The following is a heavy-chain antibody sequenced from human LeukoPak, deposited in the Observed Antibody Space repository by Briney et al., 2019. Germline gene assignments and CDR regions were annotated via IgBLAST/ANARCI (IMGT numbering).Heavy chain of an antibody. V-gene: IGHV4-59*08. Sequence: SETLSLTCTVSGGSIGPYYWSWIRQSPGKGLEWIGYIYVTGSTRYNPYLQSRVTISVGTSRNQFFLKMSSVTAADTAVYYCARHIGGGIEDMDVWGKGTKVTVSS. CDR2: IYVTGST. CDR1: GGSIGPYY. CDR3: ARHIGGGIEDMDV. D-gene: IGHD3-16*02. J-gene: IGHJ6*03.